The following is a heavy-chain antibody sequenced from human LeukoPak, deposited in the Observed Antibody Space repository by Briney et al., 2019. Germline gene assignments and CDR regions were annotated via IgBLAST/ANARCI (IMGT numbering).Heavy chain of an antibody. D-gene: IGHD2-15*01. CDR2: IYSGGST. CDR1: GFTVSSNY. V-gene: IGHV3-53*01. Sequence: GGSLRLSCAASGFTVSSNYMSWVRQAPGKGLEWVSVIYSGGSTYYADSVRHRFTISRDNSKNTLYLQMNSLRVEDTAVYYCAREIYCSASSCTGGVFDIWGQGTMVTVSS. CDR3: AREIYCSASSCTGGVFDI. J-gene: IGHJ3*02.